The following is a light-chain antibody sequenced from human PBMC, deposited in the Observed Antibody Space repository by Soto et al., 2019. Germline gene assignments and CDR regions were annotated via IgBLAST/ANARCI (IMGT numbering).Light chain of an antibody. J-gene: IGLJ3*02. CDR1: SSDVGGYNY. Sequence: QSALTQPGSVSGSPGQSVTISCTGTSSDVGGYNYVSWYQQHPGKAPKLMIYDVSKRPSGVPDRFSGSKSGNTASLTISGLHAEEEADYYCCSYAGSYTWVFGGGTKLTVL. CDR3: CSYAGSYTWV. CDR2: DVS. V-gene: IGLV2-11*01.